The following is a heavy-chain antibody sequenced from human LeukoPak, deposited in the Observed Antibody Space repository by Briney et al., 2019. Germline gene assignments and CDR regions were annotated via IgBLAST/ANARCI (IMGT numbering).Heavy chain of an antibody. CDR1: GFTFSNYG. J-gene: IGHJ4*02. V-gene: IGHV3-30*18. Sequence: GGSLRLSCAASGFTFSNYGMHWVRQAPGKGLEWVAVISYDGSNKYYADSVKGRFTTSRDNSKNTLYLQMNSLRAEDTAVYYCAKGWDYYDSSGYLGFDYWGQGTLVTVSS. D-gene: IGHD3-22*01. CDR2: ISYDGSNK. CDR3: AKGWDYYDSSGYLGFDY.